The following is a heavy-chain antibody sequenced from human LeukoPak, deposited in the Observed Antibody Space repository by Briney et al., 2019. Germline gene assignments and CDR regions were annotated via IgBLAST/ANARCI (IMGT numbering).Heavy chain of an antibody. CDR1: GFTVSNNY. V-gene: IGHV3-53*01. CDR2: IHSGGTT. CDR3: AKDFHGSGSDY. D-gene: IGHD3-10*01. J-gene: IGHJ4*02. Sequence: GGSLRLSCAASGFTVSNNYMSWVRQAPGKGLEWVSVIHSGGTTNYADSVQGRFTISRDNSKTTVYLHMNSLRAEDTAVYYCAKDFHGSGSDYWGQGTLVTVSS.